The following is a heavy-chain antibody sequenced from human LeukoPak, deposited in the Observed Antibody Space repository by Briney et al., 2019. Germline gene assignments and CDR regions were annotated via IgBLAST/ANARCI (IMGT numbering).Heavy chain of an antibody. CDR3: ARGCSSTSCQRGDNWFDP. CDR2: IIPIFGTA. CDR1: GGTFSSYA. D-gene: IGHD2-2*01. J-gene: IGHJ5*02. Sequence: GASVKVSCKASGGTFSSYAISWERQAPGQGLEWMGGIIPIFGTANCAQKFQGRVTITTDESTSTAYMELSSLRSEDTAVYYCARGCSSTSCQRGDNWFDPWGQGTLVTVSS. V-gene: IGHV1-69*05.